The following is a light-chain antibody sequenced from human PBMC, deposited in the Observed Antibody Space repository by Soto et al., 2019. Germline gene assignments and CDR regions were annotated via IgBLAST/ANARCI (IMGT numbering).Light chain of an antibody. CDR3: CSYAGSSTLYV. Sequence: QPVLTQPASVSGSPGQSITIPCTGTSSDVGSYNLVSWYQQYPDKAPKLMIYEGSKRPSGVSDRFSGSKSGNTASLTISGLQAEDEADYYCCSYAGSSTLYVFGTGTKLTVL. CDR1: SSDVGSYNL. J-gene: IGLJ1*01. CDR2: EGS. V-gene: IGLV2-23*01.